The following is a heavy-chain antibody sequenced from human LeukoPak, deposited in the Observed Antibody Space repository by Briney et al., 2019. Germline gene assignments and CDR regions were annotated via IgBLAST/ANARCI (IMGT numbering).Heavy chain of an antibody. CDR2: IHSADTT. D-gene: IGHD6-13*01. Sequence: GGSLRLSCAASGFTVSNNHMNWVRQAPGKGLEWVTVIHSADTTYYADSVKGRFTISRDNSKNTLYLQMNSLRAEDTAVYYCASSSWYGGFDYWGQGTLVTVSS. J-gene: IGHJ4*02. V-gene: IGHV3-53*01. CDR1: GFTVSNNH. CDR3: ASSSWYGGFDY.